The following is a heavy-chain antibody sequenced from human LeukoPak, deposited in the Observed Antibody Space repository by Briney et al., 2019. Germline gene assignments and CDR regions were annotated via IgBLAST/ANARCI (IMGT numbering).Heavy chain of an antibody. D-gene: IGHD4-17*01. J-gene: IGHJ4*02. V-gene: IGHV1-2*02. CDR3: ASRMTTVTTTPEG. CDR1: GYTFTEHY. CDR2: INPNIGVT. Sequence: ASVKVSCKASGYTFTEHYIHWVRQAPGQGPEWMGWINPNIGVTKYAQKFVGRVTMTRDTSISTAYMELSRLRSDDTAVYYCASRMTTVTTTPEGWGQGTLVTVSS.